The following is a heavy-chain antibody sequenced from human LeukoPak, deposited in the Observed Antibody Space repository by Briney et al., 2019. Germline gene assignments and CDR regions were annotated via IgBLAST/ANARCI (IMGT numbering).Heavy chain of an antibody. J-gene: IGHJ4*02. V-gene: IGHV4-61*01. Sequence: SETLSLTYTVSGGSVSSGSYYWSWIRQPPGKGLEWIGYIYYSGSTNYNPSLKSRVTISVDTSKNQFSLKLSSVTAADTAVYYCARDQGGSPWDWGQGTLVTVSS. CDR2: IYYSGST. CDR3: ARDQGGSPWD. CDR1: GGSVSSGSYY. D-gene: IGHD1-26*01.